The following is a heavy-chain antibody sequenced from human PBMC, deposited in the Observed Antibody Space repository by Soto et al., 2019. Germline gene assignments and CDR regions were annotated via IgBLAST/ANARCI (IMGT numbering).Heavy chain of an antibody. Sequence: GGSLRLSCAASGFTFSSDWMTWVRQAPGKGLEWVANIKQDGSEKYYVDSVKGRFTISRDNSKNTLYLQMNSLRAEDTAVYYCARAVVVVAAPDYWGQGTLVTVSS. D-gene: IGHD2-15*01. CDR3: ARAVVVVAAPDY. CDR2: IKQDGSEK. CDR1: GFTFSSDW. J-gene: IGHJ4*02. V-gene: IGHV3-7*01.